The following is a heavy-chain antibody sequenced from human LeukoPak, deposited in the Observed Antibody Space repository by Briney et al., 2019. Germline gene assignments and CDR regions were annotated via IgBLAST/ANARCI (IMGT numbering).Heavy chain of an antibody. Sequence: KPSETLSLTCTVSSGSISSSSYYWGWIRQPPGKGLEWIGSIYHSGSTYYNPSLKSRVTISVDTSKNQFSLKLSSVTAADTAVYYCAREKGYSSSWYVGYIDYWGQGTLVTVSS. CDR3: AREKGYSSSWYVGYIDY. V-gene: IGHV4-39*07. J-gene: IGHJ4*02. CDR1: SGSISSSSYY. D-gene: IGHD6-13*01. CDR2: IYHSGST.